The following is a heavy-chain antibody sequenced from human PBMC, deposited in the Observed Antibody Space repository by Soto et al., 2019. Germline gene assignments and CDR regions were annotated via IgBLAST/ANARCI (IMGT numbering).Heavy chain of an antibody. J-gene: IGHJ5*02. CDR2: INPSGGST. CDR3: ARGLVVSGIAARGGWFDP. D-gene: IGHD6-6*01. Sequence: QVQLVQSGAEVKKPGASVKVSCKASGYTFTSYYMHWVRQAPGQGLEWMGIINPSGGSTSYAQKFQGRVTMTRDTSTSTVYMELSSLRSEDTAVYYSARGLVVSGIAARGGWFDPWGQGTLVTVSS. CDR1: GYTFTSYY. V-gene: IGHV1-46*01.